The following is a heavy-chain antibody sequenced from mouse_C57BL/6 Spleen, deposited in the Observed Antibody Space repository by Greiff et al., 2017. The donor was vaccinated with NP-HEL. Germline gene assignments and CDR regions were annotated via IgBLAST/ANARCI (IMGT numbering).Heavy chain of an antibody. V-gene: IGHV1-26*01. CDR2: INPNNGGT. D-gene: IGHD1-1*01. CDR1: GYTFTDYY. J-gene: IGHJ4*01. Sequence: EVQLQQSGPELVKPGASVKISCKASGYTFTDYYMNWVKQSHGKSLEWIGDINPNNGGTSYNQKFKGKATLTVDKSSSTAYMELRSLTSEDSAVYDCARRLRFGYAMDYWGQGTSGTGSS. CDR3: ARRLRFGYAMDY.